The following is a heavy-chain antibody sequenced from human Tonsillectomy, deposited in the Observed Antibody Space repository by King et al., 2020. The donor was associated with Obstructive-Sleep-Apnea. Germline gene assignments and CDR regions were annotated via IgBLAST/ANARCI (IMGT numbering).Heavy chain of an antibody. D-gene: IGHD3-16*01. CDR2: INFSGST. CDR3: VGGYGMDV. Sequence: QLQESGPGLVKPSETLSLTCLALVASISSSSYYWGWVRHPPGKGREWIGTINFSGSTKYNQSLKSRLTISVDKSKNQFSLKMNSVTAADTAIYFCVGGYGMDVWGQGTTVIVSS. V-gene: IGHV4-39*07. CDR1: VASISSSSYY. J-gene: IGHJ6*02.